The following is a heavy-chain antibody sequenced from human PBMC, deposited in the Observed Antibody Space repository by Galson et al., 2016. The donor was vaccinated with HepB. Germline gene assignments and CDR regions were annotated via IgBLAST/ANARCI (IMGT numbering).Heavy chain of an antibody. J-gene: IGHJ4*02. Sequence: TLSLTCTVSDDSLRTSGYYWSWIRHHPGKGLEWIGHISYSGNSYYKSSLESRVTISLDTSKMQFSLKLSSVTAADTAVYYCARGDGSGDFDHWGQGTLVTVSS. CDR3: ARGDGSGDFDH. CDR1: DDSLRTSGYY. CDR2: ISYSGNS. D-gene: IGHD3-10*01. V-gene: IGHV4-31*03.